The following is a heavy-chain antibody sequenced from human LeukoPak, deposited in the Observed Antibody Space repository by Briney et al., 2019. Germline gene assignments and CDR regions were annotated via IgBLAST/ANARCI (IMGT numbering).Heavy chain of an antibody. V-gene: IGHV3-21*01. Sequence: GGSLRLSCAASGFTFDDYAMHWVRQVPGKGLEWVSSISSSSSYIYYADSVKGRFTISRDNAKNSLYLQMNSLRAEDTAVYYCARDVRASSSWYLWGQGTLVTVSS. D-gene: IGHD6-13*01. CDR1: GFTFDDYA. J-gene: IGHJ4*02. CDR2: ISSSSSYI. CDR3: ARDVRASSSWYL.